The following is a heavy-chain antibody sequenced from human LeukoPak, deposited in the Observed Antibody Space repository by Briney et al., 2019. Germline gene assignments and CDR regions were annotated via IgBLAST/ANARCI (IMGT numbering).Heavy chain of an antibody. CDR3: ARDHPGIAVAGPTTTYNWFDP. D-gene: IGHD6-19*01. CDR1: GYSISSGYY. V-gene: IGHV4-38-2*02. J-gene: IGHJ5*02. CDR2: IYHSGST. Sequence: SETLPLTCTVSGYSISSGYYWGWIRQPPGKGLEWIGSIYHSGSTYYNPSLKSRVTISVDTSKNQFSLKLSSVTAADTAVYYCARDHPGIAVAGPTTTYNWFDPWGQGTLVTVSS.